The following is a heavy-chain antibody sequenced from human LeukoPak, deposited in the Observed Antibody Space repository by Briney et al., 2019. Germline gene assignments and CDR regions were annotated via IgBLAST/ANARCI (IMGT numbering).Heavy chain of an antibody. J-gene: IGHJ4*02. D-gene: IGHD5-18*01. Sequence: SETLSLTCTVSGGSISSYYWSWIRQPPGKGLEWIGYIYYSGSTNYNPSLKSRVTISVKTSKNQFSLRLSSVTAADTALYYCARHFGYNYGPPDYWGQGTLVTVSS. V-gene: IGHV4-59*08. CDR1: GGSISSYY. CDR2: IYYSGST. CDR3: ARHFGYNYGPPDY.